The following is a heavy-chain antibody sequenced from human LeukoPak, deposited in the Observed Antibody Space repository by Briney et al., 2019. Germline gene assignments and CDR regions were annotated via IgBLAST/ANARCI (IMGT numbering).Heavy chain of an antibody. CDR3: ARGIVGPTYFDY. Sequence: PSETLSLTCVVSSGSFSGYFWSWIRQPPGKGLEWIGEINRSGSTNYNPSLKSRVTISVDTSKNQFTLKLSSVTAADTAVYYCARGIVGPTYFDYWGQGTLVTVSS. V-gene: IGHV4-34*01. J-gene: IGHJ4*02. CDR2: INRSGST. CDR1: SGSFSGYF. D-gene: IGHD1-26*01.